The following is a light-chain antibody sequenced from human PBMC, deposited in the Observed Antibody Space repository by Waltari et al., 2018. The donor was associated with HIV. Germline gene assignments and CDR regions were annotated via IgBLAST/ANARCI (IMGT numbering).Light chain of an antibody. CDR1: GSDVGNFNF. CDR3: CTYAAKYVL. Sequence: QSALTQPRSVSGSPGQSVTISCTRTGSDVGNFNFVSWYQHLPAKAPKFLIYDVTKRPSGVPDRFSGSKSGDTASLTISGLQAEDEADYYCCTYAAKYVLFGGGTNLTVL. J-gene: IGLJ2*01. V-gene: IGLV2-11*01. CDR2: DVT.